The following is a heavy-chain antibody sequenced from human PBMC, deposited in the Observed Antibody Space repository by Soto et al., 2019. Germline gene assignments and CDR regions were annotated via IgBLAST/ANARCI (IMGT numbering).Heavy chain of an antibody. Sequence: QVQLVQSGAEVKKPGASVKVSCKASGYTFSTYGFSWVRQAPGQGLEWMGWIGAYNDDTNYAQNFQGRDTMTTATSTTTSYMELRNLRSDDTAVYFCARDWRGAEGFDPWGQGTLVTVSS. V-gene: IGHV1-18*01. D-gene: IGHD3-3*01. J-gene: IGHJ5*02. CDR3: ARDWRGAEGFDP. CDR2: IGAYNDDT. CDR1: GYTFSTYG.